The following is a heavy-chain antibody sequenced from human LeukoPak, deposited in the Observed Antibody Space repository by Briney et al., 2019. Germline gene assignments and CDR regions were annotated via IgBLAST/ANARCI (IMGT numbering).Heavy chain of an antibody. Sequence: ASVKVSRKASGYTFTGYYMHWVRQAPGQGLEWMGWINPNSGGTNYAQKFQGRVTMTRDTSISTAYMELSRLRSDDTAVYYCAREFRGLRGNLRPTSRGGVSYYMDVWGKGTTVTVSS. CDR3: AREFRGLRGNLRPTSRGGVSYYMDV. CDR1: GYTFTGYY. D-gene: IGHD1-14*01. CDR2: INPNSGGT. J-gene: IGHJ6*03. V-gene: IGHV1-2*02.